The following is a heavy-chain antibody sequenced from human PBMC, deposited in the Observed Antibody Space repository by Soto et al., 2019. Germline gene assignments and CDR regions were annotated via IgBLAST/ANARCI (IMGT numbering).Heavy chain of an antibody. D-gene: IGHD2-21*02. CDR3: ARLRRGVTANGPYDY. J-gene: IGHJ4*02. CDR1: GYTFTSYY. Sequence: ASVKVSCKASGYTFTSYYMHWVRQAPGQGLEWMGIINPSGGSTSYAQKFQGRVTMTRDTSTSTVYMELCSLRSEDTAVYYCARLRRGVTANGPYDYWGQGTLVTVSS. CDR2: INPSGGST. V-gene: IGHV1-46*01.